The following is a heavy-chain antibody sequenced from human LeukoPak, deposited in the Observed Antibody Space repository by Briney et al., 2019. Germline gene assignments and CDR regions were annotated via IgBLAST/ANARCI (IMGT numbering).Heavy chain of an antibody. Sequence: ASVKVSCKASGYTFTSYDISWVRQATGKGLEWMGWMNPNSGNTGYAQKFQGRVTMTRNTSISTAYMELSSLRSEDTAVYYCARFGLQLWLNYYYYGMDVWGQGTTFTVSS. D-gene: IGHD5-18*01. J-gene: IGHJ6*02. CDR1: GYTFTSYD. CDR2: MNPNSGNT. CDR3: ARFGLQLWLNYYYYGMDV. V-gene: IGHV1-8*01.